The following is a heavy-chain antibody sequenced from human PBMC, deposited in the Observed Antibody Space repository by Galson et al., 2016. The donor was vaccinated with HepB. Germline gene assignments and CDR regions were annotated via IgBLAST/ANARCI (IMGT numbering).Heavy chain of an antibody. CDR1: GFIFSSYG. J-gene: IGHJ4*02. CDR2: ISYDGSNR. CDR3: AKDYAVAARPPDY. D-gene: IGHD6-6*01. V-gene: IGHV3-30*18. Sequence: SLRLSCAASGFIFSSYGMHWVRQAPGKGLEWVAVISYDGSNRYYADSVRGRFTISRDNSKNTLYLQMNNLRPEDTAVYYCAKDYAVAARPPDYWGQGTLVTVSS.